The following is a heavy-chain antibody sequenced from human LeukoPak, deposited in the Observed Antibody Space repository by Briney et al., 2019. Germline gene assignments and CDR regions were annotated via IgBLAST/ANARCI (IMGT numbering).Heavy chain of an antibody. CDR1: GFTFNSYG. CDR3: LYDFGNY. J-gene: IGHJ4*02. CDR2: IRSKASGGTT. D-gene: IGHD3-3*01. Sequence: GGSLRLSCVTSGFTFNSYGFYWVRQAPGKGLEWVGFIRSKASGGTTEYDASVEGRVTISRDESKSIAYLQMNSLKTEDTAIYYCLYDFGNYWGRGTLVTVSS. V-gene: IGHV3-49*04.